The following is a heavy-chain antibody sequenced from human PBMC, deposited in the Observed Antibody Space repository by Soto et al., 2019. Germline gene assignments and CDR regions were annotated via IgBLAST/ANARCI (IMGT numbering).Heavy chain of an antibody. J-gene: IGHJ6*02. V-gene: IGHV1-18*01. Sequence: GASVKVSCKASGYTFTSYGISWVRQAPGQGLEWMGWISAYNGNTNYAQKLQGRVTMTTDTSTSTAYMELRGLRSDDTAVYYCARDHSSSWYRYGMDVWGQGTTVTVSS. CDR1: GYTFTSYG. CDR3: ARDHSSSWYRYGMDV. D-gene: IGHD6-13*01. CDR2: ISAYNGNT.